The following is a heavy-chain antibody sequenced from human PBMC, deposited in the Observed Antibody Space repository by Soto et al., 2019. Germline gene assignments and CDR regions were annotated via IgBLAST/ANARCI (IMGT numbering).Heavy chain of an antibody. D-gene: IGHD6-13*01. CDR2: ISGSGGST. V-gene: IGHV3-23*01. J-gene: IGHJ5*02. Sequence: EVQLLESGGGLVQPGGSLRLSCAASGFTFSSYAMSWVRQAPGKGLEWVSAISGSGGSTYYADSVKGRFTISRDNSKNTLYLQMNSLRAGDTAVYYCAKDPQQLVRGGGFDPWGQGTLVTVSS. CDR1: GFTFSSYA. CDR3: AKDPQQLVRGGGFDP.